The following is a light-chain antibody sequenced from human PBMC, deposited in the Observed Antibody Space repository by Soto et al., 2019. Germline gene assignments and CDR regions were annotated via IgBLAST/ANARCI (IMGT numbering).Light chain of an antibody. V-gene: IGKV1-5*01. J-gene: IGKJ1*01. CDR3: QEYESHLRT. CDR1: ETISSW. CDR2: DAS. Sequence: DILMTQSPSTLSASVGDRITITCRASETISSWLAWYQQKSGKAPQLLIYDASTLESGVPSRFSGSGFGTKVSLTISSLQPDDCATYYCQEYESHLRTFGPGTKVEIK.